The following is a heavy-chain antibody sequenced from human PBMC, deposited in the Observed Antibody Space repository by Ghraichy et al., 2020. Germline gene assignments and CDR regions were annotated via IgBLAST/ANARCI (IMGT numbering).Heavy chain of an antibody. CDR2: ISGSGGSN. CDR1: GFTFSSYA. D-gene: IGHD6-19*01. Sequence: GGSLRLSCAASGFTFSSYAMSWVRQAPGKGLEWVSAISGSGGSNYYADSVKGRFTISRDNSKNKLYLQMNSLRAEDTAVYYCAKGRRQWLDYFDYWGQGTLVTVSS. J-gene: IGHJ4*02. CDR3: AKGRRQWLDYFDY. V-gene: IGHV3-23*01.